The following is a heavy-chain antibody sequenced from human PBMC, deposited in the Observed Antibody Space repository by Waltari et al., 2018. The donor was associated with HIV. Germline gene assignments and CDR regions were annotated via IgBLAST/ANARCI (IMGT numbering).Heavy chain of an antibody. CDR3: TKMGPRLYFFDS. D-gene: IGHD3-16*01. J-gene: IGHJ4*02. CDR1: GFTFSNSA. V-gene: IGHV3-23*01. CDR2: ISTSSST. Sequence: EVQLLESGGGLIQPGGSLRLSCVASGFTFSNSAMSWVRQSPGKGLEWVATISTSSSTNYADSVKGRFSISRDNSQNTVYLQMYSVRAEDTALYYCTKMGPRLYFFDSWGLGTLVTVSS.